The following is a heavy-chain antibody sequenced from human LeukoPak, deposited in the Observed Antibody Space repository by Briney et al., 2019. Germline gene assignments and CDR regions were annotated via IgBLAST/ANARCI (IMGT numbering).Heavy chain of an antibody. Sequence: ASVTVSCTASGFTFTSYDINWVWQASGQGLEWMGWMNPNNGNTGYAQKFQGRVTMTRDTSISTAYMELRGLRSEDTAVYYCVRDAEGAAISVNYWFDPWGQGTLVTVSS. D-gene: IGHD2-2*02. J-gene: IGHJ5*02. V-gene: IGHV1-8*01. CDR2: MNPNNGNT. CDR3: VRDAEGAAISVNYWFDP. CDR1: GFTFTSYD.